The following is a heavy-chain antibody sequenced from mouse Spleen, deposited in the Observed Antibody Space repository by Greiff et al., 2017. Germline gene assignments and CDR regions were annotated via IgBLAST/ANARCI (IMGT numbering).Heavy chain of an antibody. CDR3: ARSTMVSYYAMDY. Sequence: VQLQQSGPGLVQPSLTLSISCTVSGFSLTSYGVHWVRQSPAKGLEWLGVIRSYGSPGCYAAFISRLSISKDNSKSQVFLKMNSLQADDTAVYYCARSTMVSYYAMDYWGQGTSVTVSS. V-gene: IGHV2-2*01. CDR2: IRSYGSP. CDR1: GFSLTSYG. D-gene: IGHD2-2*01. J-gene: IGHJ4*01.